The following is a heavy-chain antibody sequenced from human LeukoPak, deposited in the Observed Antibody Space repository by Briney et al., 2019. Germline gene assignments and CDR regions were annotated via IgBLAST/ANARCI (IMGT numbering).Heavy chain of an antibody. CDR1: GFTFSSYA. V-gene: IGHV3-21*01. Sequence: PGGSLRLSCAASGFTFSSYAMSWVRQAPGKGLEWVSSISSSSSYIYYADSVKGRFTISRDNAKNSLYLQMNSLRAEDTAVYYCACVDYYDSSGHGYWGQGTLVTVSS. D-gene: IGHD3-22*01. J-gene: IGHJ4*02. CDR3: ACVDYYDSSGHGY. CDR2: ISSSSSYI.